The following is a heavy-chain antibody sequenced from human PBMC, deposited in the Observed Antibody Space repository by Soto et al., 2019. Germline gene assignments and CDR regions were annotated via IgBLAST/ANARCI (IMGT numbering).Heavy chain of an antibody. Sequence: GGSLRLSCAASGFSFSDYGMHWVRQAPGKGLEWVGIIWCDGSNKYYAGSVNGRFTISRDNSKNTLYLQMNSLRVEDTAVYYCGRDGYFGGYDPGLDYWGNGTLVTVSS. CDR1: GFSFSDYG. CDR3: GRDGYFGGYDPGLDY. V-gene: IGHV3-33*01. D-gene: IGHD5-12*01. J-gene: IGHJ4*01. CDR2: IWCDGSNK.